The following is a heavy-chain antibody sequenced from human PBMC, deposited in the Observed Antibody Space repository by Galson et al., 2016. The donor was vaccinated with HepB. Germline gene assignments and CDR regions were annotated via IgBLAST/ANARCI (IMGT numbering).Heavy chain of an antibody. J-gene: IGHJ5*02. CDR3: TRDGGTDWRHVGP. Sequence: SETLSLTCAVSGGSVSTSTWWGWVRQPPGKGLEWIGEIHSGGTTKYNPSLKSRVTISLDTAKNHFSLRLNSMTAADTAFYYCTRDGGTDWRHVGPWGQGTLVTVSS. V-gene: IGHV4-4*02. CDR1: GGSVSTSTW. CDR2: IHSGGTT. D-gene: IGHD5-12*01.